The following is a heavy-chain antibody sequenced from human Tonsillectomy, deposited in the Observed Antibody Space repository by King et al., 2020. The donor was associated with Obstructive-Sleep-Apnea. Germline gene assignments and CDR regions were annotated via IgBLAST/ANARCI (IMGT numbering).Heavy chain of an antibody. D-gene: IGHD3-22*01. CDR3: ASEEYYFDGSGYYPSDY. V-gene: IGHV1-18*01. CDR2: ISPHNGKT. CDR1: GYTFTGYG. Sequence: FQLVQSGAEVKKPGASVKVSCQTSGYTFTGYGINWVRQAPGQGLEWMGWISPHNGKTNYAQKVQGRVTMTTDTSTTTAYMELRSLRSDDTAVYYCASEEYYFDGSGYYPSDYWGQGTLVTVSS. J-gene: IGHJ4*02.